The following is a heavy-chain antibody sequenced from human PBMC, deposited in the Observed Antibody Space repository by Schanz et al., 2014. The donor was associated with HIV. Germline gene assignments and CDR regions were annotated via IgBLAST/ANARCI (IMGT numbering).Heavy chain of an antibody. J-gene: IGHJ4*02. CDR3: TRLHYYYDRSGFSFDC. CDR2: INPNSGGT. Sequence: QVQLVQSGAELKKPGASVKVSCKASGYTFTSYYIHWVRQAPGQGLEWMGWINPNSGGTNLAQKFEGRVTITFDRSIPTASMELSRLNSDDTAMYFCTRLHYYYDRSGFSFDCWGQGTLVTVSS. CDR1: GYTFTSYY. V-gene: IGHV1-2*02. D-gene: IGHD3-22*01.